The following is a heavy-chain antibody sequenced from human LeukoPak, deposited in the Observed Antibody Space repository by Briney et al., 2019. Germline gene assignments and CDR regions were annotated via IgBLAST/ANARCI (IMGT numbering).Heavy chain of an antibody. CDR1: GFTFSNYW. V-gene: IGHV3-7*03. Sequence: GGSLRLSCAASGFTFSNYWMSWVRQGPGKWLEWVANIKEDGSEKYYVDSVKGRFTISRDNAKNSLYLQMNSLRAEDTAVYYCARESPYYYDSPDAFDIWGQGTMVTVSS. CDR2: IKEDGSEK. CDR3: ARESPYYYDSPDAFDI. D-gene: IGHD3-22*01. J-gene: IGHJ3*02.